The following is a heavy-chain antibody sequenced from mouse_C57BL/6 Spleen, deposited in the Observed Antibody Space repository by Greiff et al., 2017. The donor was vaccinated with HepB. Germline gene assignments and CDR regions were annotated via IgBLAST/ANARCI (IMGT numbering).Heavy chain of an antibody. J-gene: IGHJ4*01. V-gene: IGHV1-81*01. CDR3: ARGVTTVVVDYAMDY. CDR1: GYTFTSYG. D-gene: IGHD1-1*01. CDR2: IYPRSGNT. Sequence: VQGVESGAELARPGASVKLSCKASGYTFTSYGISWVKQRTGQGLEWIGVIYPRSGNTYYNEKFKGKATLTADKSSSTAYMELRSLTSEDSAVYFCARGVTTVVVDYAMDYWGQGTSVTVSS.